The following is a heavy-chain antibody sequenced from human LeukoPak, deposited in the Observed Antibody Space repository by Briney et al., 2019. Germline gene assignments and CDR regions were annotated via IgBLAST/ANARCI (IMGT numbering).Heavy chain of an antibody. V-gene: IGHV4-39*01. CDR3: ARRGDILTDYAFDY. CDR1: GGSINSNSHH. J-gene: IGHJ4*02. CDR2: IYYSGTT. D-gene: IGHD3-9*01. Sequence: SETLSLTCSVSGGSINSNSHHWAWIRKAPGKGLEWIGNIYYSGTTSYNPSLKSRVTIYVDTSKNQFSLRLSSVTAADTAVYYCARRGDILTDYAFDYWGQGTLVTVSS.